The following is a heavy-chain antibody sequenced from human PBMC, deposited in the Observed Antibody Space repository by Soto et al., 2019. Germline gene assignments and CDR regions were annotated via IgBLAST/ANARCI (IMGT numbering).Heavy chain of an antibody. CDR3: ARDSGIAARSRLFDY. J-gene: IGHJ4*02. V-gene: IGHV1-18*01. Sequence: ASVKVSCKASGYTFTSYGISWVRQAPGQGLEWMGWISAYSGNTNYAQKLQGRVTMTTDTSTSTAYMELRSLRSDDTAVYYCARDSGIAARSRLFDYWGQGTLVTVSS. CDR2: ISAYSGNT. D-gene: IGHD6-6*01. CDR1: GYTFTSYG.